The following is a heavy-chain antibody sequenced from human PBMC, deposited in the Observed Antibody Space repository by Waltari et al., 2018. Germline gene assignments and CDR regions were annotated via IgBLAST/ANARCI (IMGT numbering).Heavy chain of an antibody. D-gene: IGHD7-27*01. CDR2: INQDGSQK. CDR1: GFTFRGSG. J-gene: IGHJ4*02. V-gene: IGHV3-7*01. CDR3: ARDPGWGALDY. Sequence: EVQLVESGGALVQPGGSLRLSCAASGFTFRGSGMTWVRQAPGKGLEWVALINQDGSQKSYVDSMKGRFTISRDNAENSLYLQMNSLRADDTAIYYCARDPGWGALDYWGQGTLVTVSS.